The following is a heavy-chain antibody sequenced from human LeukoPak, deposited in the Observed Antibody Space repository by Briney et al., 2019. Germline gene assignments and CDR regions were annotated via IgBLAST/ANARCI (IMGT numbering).Heavy chain of an antibody. CDR1: GGSIRSGGYS. CDR2: IHTSGTT. CDR3: ARAGYYYDSSGYYRFDP. D-gene: IGHD3-22*01. V-gene: IGHV4-61*02. J-gene: IGHJ5*02. Sequence: PSQTLSLTCAVSGGSIRSGGYSWSWIRQPPGKGLEWFGRIHTSGTTNYHPSLKIRFTMSVYTSSHQFSLKLSSVTAADTAVYYCARAGYYYDSSGYYRFDPWGQGTLVTVSS.